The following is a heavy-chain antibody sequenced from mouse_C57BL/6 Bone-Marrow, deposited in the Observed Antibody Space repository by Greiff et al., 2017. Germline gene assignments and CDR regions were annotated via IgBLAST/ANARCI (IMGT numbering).Heavy chain of an antibody. CDR2: INPNNGGT. D-gene: IGHD2-10*01. CDR3: ARSPPTTAGFDN. CDR1: GYTFTDYY. Sequence: VQLQQSGPALVKPGASVKISCKASGYTFTDYYLNWVKPSHGKSLEWIGDINPNNGGTSYNQKFKGKATLTVDKSSSTADVVLGSLTSEDSAVYYCARSPPTTAGFDNWGQGTALTVSS. J-gene: IGHJ2*01. V-gene: IGHV1-26*01.